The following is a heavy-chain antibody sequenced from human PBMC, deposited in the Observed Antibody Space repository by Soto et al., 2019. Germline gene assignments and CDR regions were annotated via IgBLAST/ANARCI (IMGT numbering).Heavy chain of an antibody. CDR1: GFSFSSSGVG. CDR3: AHRPAMWGSIHYDCWSGYPARFDP. V-gene: IGHV2-5*01. Sequence: QRLALACSFCGFSFSSSGVGVGWIRQPPGKALEWLALIYWNDDKRYSPSLKSRLTITKDTSKNQVVLTMTNMDPVDTATYYCAHRPAMWGSIHYDCWSGYPARFDPWGQGTLVTVSS. J-gene: IGHJ5*02. CDR2: IYWNDDK. D-gene: IGHD3-3*01.